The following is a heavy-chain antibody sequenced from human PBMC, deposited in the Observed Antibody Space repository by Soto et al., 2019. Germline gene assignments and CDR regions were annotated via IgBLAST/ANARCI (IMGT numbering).Heavy chain of an antibody. CDR2: IPYDGSNK. Sequence: PGGSLRLSCAASGFTFSSYAMHWVRQAPGKGLEWVAVIPYDGSNKYYADSVKGRFTISRDNSKNTLYLQMNSLRAEDAAVYYCARTSIAAAGNYYYYGMDVWGQGTTVTVSS. J-gene: IGHJ6*02. V-gene: IGHV3-30-3*01. D-gene: IGHD6-13*01. CDR3: ARTSIAAAGNYYYYGMDV. CDR1: GFTFSSYA.